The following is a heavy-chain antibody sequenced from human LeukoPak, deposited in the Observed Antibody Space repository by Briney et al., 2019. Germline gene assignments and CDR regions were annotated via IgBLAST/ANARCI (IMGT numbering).Heavy chain of an antibody. CDR1: GYTFTSYD. D-gene: IGHD3-3*02. CDR3: ARGEHFWSGYLEFDP. Sequence: WASVKVSCKASGYTFTSYDINWVRQATGQGLEWMGWMNPNSGNTGYAQKFQGRVTMTRNTSISTAYMELSSLRSEDTAVYYCARGEHFWSGYLEFDPWGQGTLVTVSS. V-gene: IGHV1-8*01. J-gene: IGHJ5*02. CDR2: MNPNSGNT.